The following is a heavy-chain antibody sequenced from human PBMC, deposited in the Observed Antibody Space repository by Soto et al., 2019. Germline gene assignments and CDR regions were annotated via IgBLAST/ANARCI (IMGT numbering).Heavy chain of an antibody. D-gene: IGHD2-2*01. CDR2: IYHSGST. J-gene: IGHJ6*02. Sequence: SETLSLTCAVSGVSISSGGYSWSWIRQPPGKGLEWIGYIYHSGSTYYNPSLKSRVTISVDRSKNQFSLKLSSVTAADTAVYYCARVVPAAIRMYYYYGMDVWGQGTTVTVSS. CDR1: GVSISSGGYS. CDR3: ARVVPAAIRMYYYYGMDV. V-gene: IGHV4-30-2*01.